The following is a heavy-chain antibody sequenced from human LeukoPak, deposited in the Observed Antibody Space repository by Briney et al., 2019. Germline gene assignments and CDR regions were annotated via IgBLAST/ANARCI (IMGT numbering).Heavy chain of an antibody. CDR1: GYSISSGYY. D-gene: IGHD6-13*01. CDR2: IYHSGST. CDR3: ARGATTQLVRTYYFDY. Sequence: SETLSLTCTVSGYSISSGYYWGWIRQPPGKGLEWIGSIYHSGSTYYNPSLKSRVTISVDTSKNQFSLKLSSVTAADTAVYYCARGATTQLVRTYYFDYWGQGTLVTVSS. J-gene: IGHJ4*02. V-gene: IGHV4-38-2*02.